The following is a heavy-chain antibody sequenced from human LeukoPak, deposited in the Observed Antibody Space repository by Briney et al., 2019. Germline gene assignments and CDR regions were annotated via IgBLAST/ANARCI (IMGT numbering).Heavy chain of an antibody. CDR1: GGSLSSYY. V-gene: IGHV4-4*07. CDR2: IYTSGST. CDR3: AREATYYYDSSGYPSDYYYGMDV. Sequence: SETLSLTCTVSGGSLSSYYWSWIRQPAGKGLEWIGRIYTSGSTNYNPSLKSRVTMSVDTSKNQFSLKLSSVTAADTAVYYCAREATYYYDSSGYPSDYYYGMDVWGQGTTVTVSS. J-gene: IGHJ6*02. D-gene: IGHD3-22*01.